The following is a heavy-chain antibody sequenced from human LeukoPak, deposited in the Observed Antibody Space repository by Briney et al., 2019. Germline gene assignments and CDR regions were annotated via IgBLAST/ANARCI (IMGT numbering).Heavy chain of an antibody. CDR3: ARGGYYYDSSGYFKVLHYYYMDV. J-gene: IGHJ6*03. CDR1: GGSISSSSYY. CDR2: IYLSGST. V-gene: IGHV4-39*07. D-gene: IGHD3-22*01. Sequence: SETLSLTCTVSGGSISSSSYYWGWIRQPPGKGLEWIGSIYLSGSTYYNPSLKSRVTISVDTSKNQFSLKLSSVTAADTALYYCARGGYYYDSSGYFKVLHYYYMDVWGKGTTVTVSS.